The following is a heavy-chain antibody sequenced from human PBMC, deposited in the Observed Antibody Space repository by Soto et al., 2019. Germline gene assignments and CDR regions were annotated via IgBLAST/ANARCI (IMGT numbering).Heavy chain of an antibody. J-gene: IGHJ4*02. CDR1: GYTFTNYD. D-gene: IGHD2-21*02. V-gene: IGHV1-8*01. Sequence: QVQVVQSKAEVKKPGASVKVSCKTSGYTFTNYDINWVRQSPGQGLEWMGWVSPDHGNAGYAPQFQGRITMTSDTSTSTVYMELNNLSCYDTAVYFCEVTAAGYWSQGTMVTVSS. CDR2: VSPDHGNA. CDR3: EVTAAGY.